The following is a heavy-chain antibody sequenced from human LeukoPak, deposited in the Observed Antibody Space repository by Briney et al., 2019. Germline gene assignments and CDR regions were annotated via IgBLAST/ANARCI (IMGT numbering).Heavy chain of an antibody. CDR3: AKSLGITFGGVIVTEDY. D-gene: IGHD3-16*02. V-gene: IGHV3-23*01. CDR1: GFTFSSYA. CDR2: ISGSGGST. Sequence: PGGSLRLSCAASGFTFSSYAMSWVRQAPGKGLEWVSVISGSGGSTYYADSVKGRFTISRDNSKNTLYLQMNSLRAEDTAVYYCAKSLGITFGGVIVTEDYWGQGTLVTVSS. J-gene: IGHJ4*02.